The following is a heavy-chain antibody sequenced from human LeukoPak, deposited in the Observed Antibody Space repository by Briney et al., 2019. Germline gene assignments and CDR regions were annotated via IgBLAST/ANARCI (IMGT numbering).Heavy chain of an antibody. CDR3: ARDLSYYYDSSGYFAFDI. J-gene: IGHJ3*02. V-gene: IGHV1-69*05. D-gene: IGHD3-22*01. CDR2: IIPIFGTA. Sequence: SVKVSCKASGGTFSSYAISWVRQAPGQGLEWMGGIIPIFGTANYAQKFQGRVTITTDESTSTAYMELSRLRSDDTAVCYCARDLSYYYDSSGYFAFDIWGQGTMVTVSS. CDR1: GGTFSSYA.